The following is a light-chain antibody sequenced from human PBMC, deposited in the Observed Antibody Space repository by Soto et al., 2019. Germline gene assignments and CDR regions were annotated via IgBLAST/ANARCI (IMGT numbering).Light chain of an antibody. Sequence: RVMTQSPATLSVSPGERVTLSCRASESVKTNLAWYRHKPGQSPRLLISGASTGATGIPARFSGSGSGTEFTLTINRLQSEDVAVYYCQQYHTWPVTFGGGTKVEIK. CDR3: QQYHTWPVT. J-gene: IGKJ4*01. V-gene: IGKV3-15*01. CDR2: GAS. CDR1: ESVKTN.